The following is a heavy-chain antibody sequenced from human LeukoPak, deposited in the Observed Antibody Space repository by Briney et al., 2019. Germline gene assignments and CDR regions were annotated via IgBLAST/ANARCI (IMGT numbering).Heavy chain of an antibody. CDR2: IHYSGRT. V-gene: IGHV4-31*03. J-gene: IGHJ4*02. Sequence: PAETLSLTCTVSGGSISSGSYYWSWIRQHPGRGLEWIGYIHYSGRTYYNPSLKRRVIISIDTSKNQLSLKLSSVTAADTAVYYCASSYYYDSSGISNVDNWGQGTLVPASS. CDR1: GGSISSGSYY. D-gene: IGHD3-22*01. CDR3: ASSYYYDSSGISNVDN.